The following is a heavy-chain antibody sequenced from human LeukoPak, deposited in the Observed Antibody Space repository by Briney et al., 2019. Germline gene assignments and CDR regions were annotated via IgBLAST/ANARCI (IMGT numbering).Heavy chain of an antibody. CDR2: IYSGGKT. CDR1: GFTVSSNS. J-gene: IGHJ5*02. V-gene: IGHV3-53*01. D-gene: IGHD3-9*01. CDR3: AREEYYDILTGSNWFDP. Sequence: GGSLRLSCTVSGFTVSSNSWSWVRQAPGKGLEWVSFIYSGGKTHSSDSVMGRFTISRDNSKNTLYLQMSSLRAEDTAVYYCAREEYYDILTGSNWFDPWGQGTLVTVSS.